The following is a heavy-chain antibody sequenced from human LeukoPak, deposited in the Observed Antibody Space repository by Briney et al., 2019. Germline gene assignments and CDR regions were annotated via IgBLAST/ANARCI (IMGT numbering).Heavy chain of an antibody. CDR3: ARDAPYDILTGYYPYYFDY. CDR2: IYYSGST. Sequence: SETLSLTCTVSGGSISSYYWSWIRQPPGKGLEWIGYIYYSGSTNYNPSLKSRVTISVDTSKNQLSLKLSSVTAADTAVYYCARDAPYDILTGYYPYYFDYWGQGTLVTVSS. J-gene: IGHJ4*02. D-gene: IGHD3-9*01. CDR1: GGSISSYY. V-gene: IGHV4-59*01.